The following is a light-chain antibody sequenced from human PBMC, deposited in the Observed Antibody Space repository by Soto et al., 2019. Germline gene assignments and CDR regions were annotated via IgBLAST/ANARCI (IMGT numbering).Light chain of an antibody. CDR3: RSYTSSSTLV. Sequence: QCALTQPASVYASPGQSITISCAGTSSDVGGWPHVSWYEQHPGKAPKLVIYEVSNRPSGVSSRFSGSKSGSTASLTISGLQAEDEADYYCRSYTSSSTLVFGGGTKLTVL. V-gene: IGLV2-14*01. J-gene: IGLJ2*01. CDR2: EVS. CDR1: SSDVGGWPH.